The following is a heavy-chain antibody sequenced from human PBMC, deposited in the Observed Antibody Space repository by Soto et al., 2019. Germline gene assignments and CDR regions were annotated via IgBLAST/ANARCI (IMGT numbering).Heavy chain of an antibody. CDR3: AKTYDGALYYFDY. V-gene: IGHV3-23*01. Sequence: GGSLRLSCAASGFTFSSYAMSWVRQAPGKGLEGVSAISGSGGSTYYADSVKGRFTISRDNSKNTLYLQMNSLRAEDTAVYYCAKTYDGALYYFDYWGQGTLVTVSS. CDR1: GFTFSSYA. CDR2: ISGSGGST. J-gene: IGHJ4*02. D-gene: IGHD2-21*01.